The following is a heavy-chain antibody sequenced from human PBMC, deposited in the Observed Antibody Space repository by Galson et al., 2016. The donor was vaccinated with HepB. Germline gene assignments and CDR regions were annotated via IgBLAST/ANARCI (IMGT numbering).Heavy chain of an antibody. CDR3: TSNTTYKPPFQV. CDR2: IYYIGTT. D-gene: IGHD1-14*01. J-gene: IGHJ1*01. CDR1: GGSINSGDHY. V-gene: IGHV4-30-4*01. Sequence: TLSLTCTMSGGSINSGDHYWSWLRLPPGKGLEWIGNIYYIGTTDYNPSLKSRVTISIDTSRNLLSLSLTSVTVADTAMYLCTSNTTYKPPFQVWGRGTMVTVSS.